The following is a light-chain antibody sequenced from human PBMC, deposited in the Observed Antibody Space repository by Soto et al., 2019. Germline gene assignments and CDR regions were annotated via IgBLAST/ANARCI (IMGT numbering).Light chain of an antibody. CDR2: DVN. V-gene: IGLV2-8*01. Sequence: QSALTQPPSASGSPGQSITISCAGTSGDLGLYNYVSWFQQHPGKAPKLIIFDVNKRPSGVPDRFAGSKSGNTASLTVAGLQADDEAQYYGSSYAGSNTLIFGGGTKVTVL. CDR1: SGDLGLYNY. CDR3: SSYAGSNTLI. J-gene: IGLJ2*01.